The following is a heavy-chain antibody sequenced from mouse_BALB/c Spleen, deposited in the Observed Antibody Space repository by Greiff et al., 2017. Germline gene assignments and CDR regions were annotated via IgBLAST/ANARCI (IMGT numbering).Heavy chain of an antibody. CDR3: ARRSSGYDPSYYAMDY. Sequence: DVQLVESGGGLVKPGGSLKLSCAASGFTFSSYAMSWVRQTPEKRLEWVATISSGGSYTYYPDSVKGRFTISRDNAKNTLYLQMSSLRSEDTAMYYCARRSSGYDPSYYAMDYWGQGTSVTVSS. CDR1: GFTFSSYA. CDR2: ISSGGSYT. V-gene: IGHV5-9-3*01. D-gene: IGHD3-1*01. J-gene: IGHJ4*01.